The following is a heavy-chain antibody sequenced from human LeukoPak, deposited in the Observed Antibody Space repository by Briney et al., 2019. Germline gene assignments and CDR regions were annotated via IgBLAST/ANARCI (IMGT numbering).Heavy chain of an antibody. CDR2: ISGSGGST. V-gene: IGHV3-23*01. CDR1: GFTFSSYA. CDR3: AKDGYCSSTSCYVVYFDY. D-gene: IGHD2-2*03. J-gene: IGHJ4*02. Sequence: GGSLRLSCAASGFTFSSYAMSWVRQAPGKGLEWVSAISGSGGSTYYADSVKGRSTISRDNSKNTLYLQMNSLRAEDTAVYYCAKDGYCSSTSCYVVYFDYWGQGTLVTVSS.